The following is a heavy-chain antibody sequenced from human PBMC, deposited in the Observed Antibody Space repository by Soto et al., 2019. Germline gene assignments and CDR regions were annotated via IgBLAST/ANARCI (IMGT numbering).Heavy chain of an antibody. D-gene: IGHD2-2*02. J-gene: IGHJ5*02. CDR3: ARGVPAAIHLGWFAP. CDR1: GYSFTGYY. CDR2: IDPHSGGT. Sequence: QVQLVQSGAEVKKPGASVKVSCKASGYSFTGYYMHWVRQAPGQGLEWMGWIDPHSGGTNHVPEFQGRVAMTSDTSMTTVYMELSRLRSDDTAVYYCARGVPAAIHLGWFAPWGQGTLVTVSS. V-gene: IGHV1-2*02.